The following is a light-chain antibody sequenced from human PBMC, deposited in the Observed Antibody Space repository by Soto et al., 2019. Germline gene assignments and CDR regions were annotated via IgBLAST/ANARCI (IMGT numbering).Light chain of an antibody. CDR1: SANIGSNT. J-gene: IGLJ7*01. V-gene: IGLV1-44*01. CDR2: SNS. CDR3: ATWDDSLNAAV. Sequence: QSVLTQPPSASGTPGQRVTISCSGSSANIGSNTVSWYQQVPGTAPKLLIYSNSERPSGVPDRFSGSKSGTSASLAISGLQSEDEADYYCATWDDSLNAAVFGGGTQLTVL.